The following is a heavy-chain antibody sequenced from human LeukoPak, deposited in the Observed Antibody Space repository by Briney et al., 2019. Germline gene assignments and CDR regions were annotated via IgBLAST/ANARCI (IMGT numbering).Heavy chain of an antibody. D-gene: IGHD4-17*01. CDR3: ATQVASDYPVAFDI. CDR1: GGTFSSYA. CDR2: IIPILGIA. J-gene: IGHJ3*02. Sequence: SVKVSCKASGGTFSSYAISWVRQAPGQGLEWMGRIIPILGIANYAQKFQGRVTITADKSTSTAYMELSSLRSEDTAVYYCATQVASDYPVAFDIWGQGTMVTVSS. V-gene: IGHV1-69*04.